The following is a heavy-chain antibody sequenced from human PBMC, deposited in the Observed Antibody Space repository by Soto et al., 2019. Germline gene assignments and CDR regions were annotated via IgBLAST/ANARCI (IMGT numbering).Heavy chain of an antibody. CDR3: AKDGGGSIWSTRLFYGMAD. J-gene: IGHJ6*02. Sequence: EVQLLESGGGLVQPGGSLRLSCEASGFTFSSYAVSWVRQAPGKGLEWVSGISGSGVNTYYADSVKGRFTISRDNSKNTLFLQMNSLRVEDTAVYYCAKDGGGSIWSTRLFYGMADWGQGTAETVSS. D-gene: IGHD1-26*01. CDR2: ISGSGVNT. V-gene: IGHV3-23*01. CDR1: GFTFSSYA.